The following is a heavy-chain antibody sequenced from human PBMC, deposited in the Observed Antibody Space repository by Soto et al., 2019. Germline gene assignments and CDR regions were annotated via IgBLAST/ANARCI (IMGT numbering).Heavy chain of an antibody. CDR3: ARPGSSFCSSTNCFNWFDP. Sequence: GGSLRLSCAASGFTFSNYWMHWVRQAPGKGLMWVSRINSDGSSTSYADSVKGRFTISRDNAKNTLYLQMNSLRAEDTAVYYCARPGSSFCSSTNCFNWFDPWGQGTLVTVSS. D-gene: IGHD2-2*01. V-gene: IGHV3-74*01. J-gene: IGHJ5*02. CDR1: GFTFSNYW. CDR2: INSDGSST.